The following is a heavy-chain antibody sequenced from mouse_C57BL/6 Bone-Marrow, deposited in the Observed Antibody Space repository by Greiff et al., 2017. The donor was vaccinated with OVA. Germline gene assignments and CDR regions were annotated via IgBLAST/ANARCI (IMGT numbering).Heavy chain of an antibody. D-gene: IGHD1-1*01. Sequence: QVQLQQPGAELVKPGASVKMSCKASGYTFTSYWITWVKQRPGQGLEWIGDIYPGSGSTNYNEKFTGKATLTVDTSSSTAYMQLSSLTSEDSAVYSCARTTTYYFDYWGQGTTLTVSS. J-gene: IGHJ2*01. CDR3: ARTTTYYFDY. V-gene: IGHV1-55*01. CDR2: IYPGSGST. CDR1: GYTFTSYW.